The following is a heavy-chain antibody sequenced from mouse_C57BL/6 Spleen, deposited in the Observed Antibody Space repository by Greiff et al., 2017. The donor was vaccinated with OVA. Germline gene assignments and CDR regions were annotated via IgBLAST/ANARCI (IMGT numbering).Heavy chain of an antibody. CDR1: GYTFTDYY. CDR2: INPYNGGT. CDR3: ARESLTTVVAGGYFDV. Sequence: EVQLVESGPVLVKPGASVKMSCKASGYTFTDYYMNWVKQSHGKSLEWIGVINPYNGGTSYNQKFKGKATLTVDKSSSTAYMELNSLTSEDSAVYYCARESLTTVVAGGYFDVWGTGTTVTVSS. J-gene: IGHJ1*03. V-gene: IGHV1-19*01. D-gene: IGHD1-1*01.